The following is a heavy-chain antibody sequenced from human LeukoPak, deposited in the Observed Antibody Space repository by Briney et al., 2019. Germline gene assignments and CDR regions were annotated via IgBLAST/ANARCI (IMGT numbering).Heavy chain of an antibody. CDR2: IYHSGST. J-gene: IGHJ6*04. Sequence: SETLSLTCTVSGYSISSGYYWGWIRQPPGKGLEWIGSIYHSGSTYYNPSLKSRVTISVDTSKNQFSLKLSSVTAADTAVYYCAKNNGFGELFQGSGWGKGTTVTISS. CDR1: GYSISSGYY. V-gene: IGHV4-38-2*02. D-gene: IGHD3-10*01. CDR3: AKNNGFGELFQGSG.